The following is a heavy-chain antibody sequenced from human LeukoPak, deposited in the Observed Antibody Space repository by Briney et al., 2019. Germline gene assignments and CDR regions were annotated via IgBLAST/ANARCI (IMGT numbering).Heavy chain of an antibody. CDR2: INSDGSST. Sequence: GGSLRLSCAASRFTFSSYWMHWVRQAPGKGLVWVSRINSDGSSTSYADSVKGRFTISRDNAKNTLYLQMNSLRAEDTAVYYCARGVRRPGFWSGYYTDYWGQGTLVTVSS. CDR1: RFTFSSYW. V-gene: IGHV3-74*01. D-gene: IGHD3-3*01. CDR3: ARGVRRPGFWSGYYTDY. J-gene: IGHJ4*02.